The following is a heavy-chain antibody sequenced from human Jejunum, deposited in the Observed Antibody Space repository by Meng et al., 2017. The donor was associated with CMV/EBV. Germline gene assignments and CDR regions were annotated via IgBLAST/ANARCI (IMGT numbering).Heavy chain of an antibody. V-gene: IGHV3-30*04. CDR2: ISHDGRIK. CDR3: ARGEPRYDFWSGYPDERMEFDY. Sequence: MHWVRQAPGRWLELVALISHDGRIKYYADSVKGRFTISRDNSENSLYLQVNSLRPEDTGVYYCARGEPRYDFWSGYPDERMEFDYWGQGTLVTVSS. J-gene: IGHJ4*02. D-gene: IGHD3-3*01.